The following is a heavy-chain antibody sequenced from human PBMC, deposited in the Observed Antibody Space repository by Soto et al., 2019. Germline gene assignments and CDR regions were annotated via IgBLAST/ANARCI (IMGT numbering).Heavy chain of an antibody. CDR1: GGTFSSYA. Sequence: ASVKVSCKASGGTFSSYAISWVRQAPGQGLEWMGWISAYNGNTNYAQKLQGRVTMTTDTSTSTAYMELRSLRSDDTAVYYCARGAARPGHWFDPWGQGTLVTVSS. J-gene: IGHJ5*02. CDR2: ISAYNGNT. V-gene: IGHV1-18*01. CDR3: ARGAARPGHWFDP. D-gene: IGHD6-6*01.